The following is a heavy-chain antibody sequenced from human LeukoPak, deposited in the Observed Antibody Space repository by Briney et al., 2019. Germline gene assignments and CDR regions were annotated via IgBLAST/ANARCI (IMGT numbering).Heavy chain of an antibody. CDR3: TRVKEYSSSWYLVPGRYYYYGMDV. Sequence: GGSLRLSCTASGFTFGDYAMSWFRQAPGKGLEWVGFIRSKAYGGTTEYAASVKGRFTISRDDSKSIAYLQMNSLKTEDTAVYYCTRVKEYSSSWYLVPGRYYYYGMDVWGQGTTVTVSS. CDR1: GFTFGDYA. CDR2: IRSKAYGGTT. J-gene: IGHJ6*02. D-gene: IGHD6-13*01. V-gene: IGHV3-49*03.